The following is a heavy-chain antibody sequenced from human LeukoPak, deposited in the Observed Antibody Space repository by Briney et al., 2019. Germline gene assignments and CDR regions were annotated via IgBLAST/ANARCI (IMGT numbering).Heavy chain of an antibody. J-gene: IGHJ4*02. CDR2: ISGYGGTT. CDR1: GFMFRKYA. D-gene: IGHD2-21*02. Sequence: GGSLRLSCAASGFMFRKYAMSWVRQAPGKGLEWVSSISGYGGTTYYAASVKGRFTISRDSSKNTLYLQMNSLRAEDTAVYYCAKGPGAYCGGDCYSPGYWGQGTLVTVSS. CDR3: AKGPGAYCGGDCYSPGY. V-gene: IGHV3-23*01.